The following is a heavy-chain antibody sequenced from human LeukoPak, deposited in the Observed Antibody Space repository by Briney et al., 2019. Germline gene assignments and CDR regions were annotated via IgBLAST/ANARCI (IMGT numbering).Heavy chain of an antibody. J-gene: IGHJ4*02. CDR2: IWYDGSNK. D-gene: IGHD3-22*01. CDR3: AKDQARNYYDSSGFDY. Sequence: GRSLRLSCAASGFTFSSYGMHWVRQAPGKGLEWVAVIWYDGSNKYYADSVKGRFTISRDSSKRTLYLQMNSLRAEDTAVYYCAKDQARNYYDSSGFDYWGQGTLVTVSS. CDR1: GFTFSSYG. V-gene: IGHV3-33*06.